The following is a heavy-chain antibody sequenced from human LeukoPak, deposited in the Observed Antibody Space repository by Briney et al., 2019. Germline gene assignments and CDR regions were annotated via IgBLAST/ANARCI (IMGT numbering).Heavy chain of an antibody. J-gene: IGHJ3*01. CDR1: GFTFSTYW. D-gene: IGHD2-8*02. Sequence: GGSLRLSCAASGFTFSTYWMHWVRQVPGKGLEWVSRIKGDEMTTYYADSVKGRFTISRDNSKNTLYLQMNSLRAEDTAVYYCAKGGRSSWYAFDVWGQGTMVTVSS. CDR2: IKGDEMTT. V-gene: IGHV3-23*01. CDR3: AKGGRSSWYAFDV.